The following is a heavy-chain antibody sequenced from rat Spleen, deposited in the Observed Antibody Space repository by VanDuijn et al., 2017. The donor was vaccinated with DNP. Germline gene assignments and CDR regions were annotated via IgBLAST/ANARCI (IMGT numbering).Heavy chain of an antibody. CDR2: ISPSGGTT. V-gene: IGHV5-25*01. J-gene: IGHJ2*01. Sequence: EVQLVESGGGLVQPGRSPKLSCAASGFTFSDYDMAWVRQTPTKGLEWVASISPSGGTTYYRASVKGRFTVSRDNAKSSLYLQMDSLRSEDMATYYCVRWYNSGYYFDYWGQGVMVTVSS. CDR1: GFTFSDYD. CDR3: VRWYNSGYYFDY. D-gene: IGHD4-3*01.